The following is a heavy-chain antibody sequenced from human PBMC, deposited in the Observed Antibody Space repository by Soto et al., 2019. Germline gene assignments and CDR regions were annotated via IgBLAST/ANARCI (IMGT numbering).Heavy chain of an antibody. CDR1: GYSFTSYW. CDR3: ARHRYGSENYYNEDY. CDR2: IDPSDSYT. J-gene: IGHJ4*02. Sequence: EVQLVQSGAEVKKPGESLRISCKGSGYSFTSYWISWVRQMPGKGLEWMGRIDPSDSYTNYSPSFQGHVTISADKSISTAYLQWSSLKASDTAMYYCARHRYGSENYYNEDYGGQGTLVTVSS. V-gene: IGHV5-10-1*03. D-gene: IGHD3-10*01.